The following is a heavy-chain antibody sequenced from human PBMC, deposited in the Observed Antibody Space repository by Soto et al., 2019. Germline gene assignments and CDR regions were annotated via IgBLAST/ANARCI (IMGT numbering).Heavy chain of an antibody. CDR1: GDSISSGGFY. V-gene: IGHV4-31*03. J-gene: IGHJ4*02. Sequence: QVHLQESGPGLVKPSQTLSLTCTVSGDSISSGGFYWTWIRQLPGKGLEWIGYIYYSGSTYYNPSLKSRVPISLDASRTKFSLNLNSVTAADTAVYYCAREVASVTIYYFDCWGQGTLVTVSS. CDR2: IYYSGST. D-gene: IGHD5-12*01. CDR3: AREVASVTIYYFDC.